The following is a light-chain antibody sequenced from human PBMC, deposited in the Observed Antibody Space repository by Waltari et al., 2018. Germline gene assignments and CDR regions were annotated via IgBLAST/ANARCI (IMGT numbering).Light chain of an antibody. V-gene: IGLV2-23*02. Sequence: QSALTQPASVSGSPGQSITISCTGTSNDVGYFDLVSWYQQHPGKAPKLLIYQVTKRPSVCAYRFSGSKSGSTASLTISGLQSEDEADYYCSSYAGDNRLIFGGGTKVTVL. CDR1: SNDVGYFDL. J-gene: IGLJ2*01. CDR2: QVT. CDR3: SSYAGDNRLI.